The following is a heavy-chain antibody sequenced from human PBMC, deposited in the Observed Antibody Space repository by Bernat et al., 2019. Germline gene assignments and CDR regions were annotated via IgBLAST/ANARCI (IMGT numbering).Heavy chain of an antibody. CDR1: GFTFSNAH. Sequence: EVQLVEAGGGLVNPVGSLRLSCAASGFTFSNAHMGWVRQAPGKGLEWLGHIKSKVDGGTADYAARVKGRFTISRDDSKNTLYLQMNSLKIEDTAVYYCDTTGLSNWGQGTLVTVSS. J-gene: IGHJ4*02. V-gene: IGHV3-15*01. D-gene: IGHD4-11*01. CDR2: IKSKVDGGTA. CDR3: DTTGLSN.